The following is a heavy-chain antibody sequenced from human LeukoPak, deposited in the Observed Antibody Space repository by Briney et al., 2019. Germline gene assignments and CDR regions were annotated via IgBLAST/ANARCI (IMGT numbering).Heavy chain of an antibody. Sequence: GGSLRLSCAASGFTFSTFPMNWVRQAPGKGLEWVSSITESSKYTYFADSVRGRFIISRDNAKNSLYLQMNTLRAEDTAMYYCARESLVAATKAMDFWGLGTLVTVSS. CDR3: ARESLVAATKAMDF. CDR1: GFTFSTFP. J-gene: IGHJ4*02. V-gene: IGHV3-21*01. CDR2: ITESSKYT. D-gene: IGHD5-12*01.